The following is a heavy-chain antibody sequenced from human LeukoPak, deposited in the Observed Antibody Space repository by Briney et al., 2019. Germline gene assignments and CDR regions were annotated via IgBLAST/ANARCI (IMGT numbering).Heavy chain of an antibody. CDR3: AKKGGSSGRYDYLDY. V-gene: IGHV3-30-3*02. J-gene: IGHJ4*02. D-gene: IGHD6-19*01. CDR1: GFTFSCCA. CDR2: ISSDENTK. Sequence: HPGRSLRLSCAASGFTFSCCAIHWVRQALGRGLGWVAVISSDENTKFYADSVKGRFTVYRDNSKKTVWLQMNSLRAEDTAVYYCAKKGGSSGRYDYLDYWGQGTLVTVSS.